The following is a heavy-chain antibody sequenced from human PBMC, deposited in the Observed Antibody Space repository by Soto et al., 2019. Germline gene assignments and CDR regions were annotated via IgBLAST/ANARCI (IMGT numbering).Heavy chain of an antibody. V-gene: IGHV4-59*08. D-gene: IGHD1-26*01. J-gene: IGHJ5*02. Sequence: SETLSLTCTVSGGSISSYYWSWIRQPPGKGLEWIGYIYYSGITNYNPSLKSRVTISVDTSKNQFSLRLSSVTAADTAVFYCGRGFPTGGYHNGNWFDPWGQGTLVTVSS. CDR1: GGSISSYY. CDR3: GRGFPTGGYHNGNWFDP. CDR2: IYYSGIT.